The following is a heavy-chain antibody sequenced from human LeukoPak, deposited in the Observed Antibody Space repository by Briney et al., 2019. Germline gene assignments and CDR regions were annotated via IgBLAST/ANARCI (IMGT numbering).Heavy chain of an antibody. CDR2: IKQDGSEK. CDR1: GYTFINYG. J-gene: IGHJ4*02. CDR3: ARDSTDCSGGTCYSGGVDH. V-gene: IGHV3-7*04. D-gene: IGHD2-15*01. Sequence: GASVKVSCKASGYTFINYGISWVRQAPGQGLEWVANIKQDGSEKYYVDSVKGRFTISRDNAKNSLYLQMNTLRAEDTAVYYCARDSTDCSGGTCYSGGVDHWGQGTLVTVSS.